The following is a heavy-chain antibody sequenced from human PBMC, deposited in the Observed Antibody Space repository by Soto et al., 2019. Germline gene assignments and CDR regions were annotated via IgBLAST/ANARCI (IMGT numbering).Heavy chain of an antibody. CDR3: AKSGPTNFFDF. CDR2: ISDGGRFT. Sequence: LRLSCAVSGFTFSSSAMNWVRQAPGKGLEWVSAISDGGRFTYYIDSVKGRFTVSRDDSKNTLYLQMNSLRAEDTAIYYCAKSGPTNFFDFWGHGTLVTVSS. D-gene: IGHD1-26*01. CDR1: GFTFSSSA. V-gene: IGHV3-23*01. J-gene: IGHJ4*01.